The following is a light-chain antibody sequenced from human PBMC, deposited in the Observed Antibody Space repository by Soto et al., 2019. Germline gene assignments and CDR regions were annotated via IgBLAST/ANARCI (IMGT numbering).Light chain of an antibody. CDR2: GNS. Sequence: SVLTQPPSVSGAPGQRVTISCTGSSSNIGAGYDVHWYQQLPGTAPKLLIYGNSNRPSGVPDRFSGSKSGTSASLAITGLQAEDEADYYCQSYDSSLSGSFFGTGTKVTVL. J-gene: IGLJ1*01. CDR3: QSYDSSLSGSF. CDR1: SSNIGAGYD. V-gene: IGLV1-40*01.